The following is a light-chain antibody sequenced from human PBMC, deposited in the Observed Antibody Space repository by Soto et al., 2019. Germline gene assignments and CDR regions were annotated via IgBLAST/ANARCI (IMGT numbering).Light chain of an antibody. J-gene: IGKJ4*01. CDR3: QQFSSYPLT. Sequence: FVLPQSHGTLSFSPGERATLSCRASQTVRNNYLAWYQQKPGQAPRLLIYDASSRATGIPDRFSGGGSGTDFTLTISRLEPEDFAVYYCQQFSSYPLTFGGGTKVDIK. CDR2: DAS. CDR1: QTVRNNY. V-gene: IGKV3-20*01.